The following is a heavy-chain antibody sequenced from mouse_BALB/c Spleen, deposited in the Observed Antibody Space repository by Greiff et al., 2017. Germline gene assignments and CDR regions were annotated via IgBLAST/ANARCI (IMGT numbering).Heavy chain of an antibody. Sequence: QVQLQQSGAELVRPGASVTLSCKASGYTFTDYEMHWVKQTPVHGLEWIGAIDPETGGTAYNQKFKGKATLTADKSSSTAYMELRSLTSEDSAVYYCRDGNYDFAMDYWGQGTSVTVSS. CDR2: IDPETGGT. CDR1: GYTFTDYE. V-gene: IGHV1-15*01. J-gene: IGHJ4*01. CDR3: RDGNYDFAMDY. D-gene: IGHD2-1*01.